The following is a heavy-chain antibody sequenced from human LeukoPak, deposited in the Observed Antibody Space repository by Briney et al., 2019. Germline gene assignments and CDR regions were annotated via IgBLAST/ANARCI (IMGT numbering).Heavy chain of an antibody. CDR1: GFTFSYYA. CDR2: ISSNGGST. V-gene: IGHV3-64D*09. J-gene: IGHJ4*02. Sequence: PGGSLRLSCSASGFTFSYYAMHWVRQTAGKGLEFASGISSNGGSTYYADSLKGRFTISRDNSHNTLYLQMSRLRAEDTAVYYCEKGPTYDSLPYYFYYWGQGTLVTVSS. D-gene: IGHD3-22*01. CDR3: EKGPTYDSLPYYFYY.